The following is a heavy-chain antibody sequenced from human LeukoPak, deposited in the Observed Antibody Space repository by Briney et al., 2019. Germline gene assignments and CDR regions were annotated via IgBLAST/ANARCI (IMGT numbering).Heavy chain of an antibody. V-gene: IGHV3-74*01. CDR2: INSDGSST. J-gene: IGHJ4*02. Sequence: PGGSLRLSCAASGFTFSTYWMHWVRQAPGKGLVWVSRINSDGSSTNYADSVKGRFTISRDNAKNTLYLQTNSLRAEDTAVYYCARDPGDYYFDCWGQGTLVTVYS. CDR3: ARDPGDYYFDC. CDR1: GFTFSTYW.